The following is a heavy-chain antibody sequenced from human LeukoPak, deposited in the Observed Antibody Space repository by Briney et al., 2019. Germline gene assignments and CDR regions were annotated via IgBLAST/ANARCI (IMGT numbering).Heavy chain of an antibody. V-gene: IGHV1-8*01. CDR2: MNPNSGNT. J-gene: IGHJ5*02. CDR1: GYTFTSYD. D-gene: IGHD3-10*01. CDR3: ARGLTVRGVSTS. Sequence: ASVKVSCKASGYTFTSYDINWVRQATGRGLEWMGWMNPNSGNTGYAQKFQGRVTMTRNTSISTAYMELSSLRSEDTAVYYCARGLTVRGVSTSWGQGTLVTVSS.